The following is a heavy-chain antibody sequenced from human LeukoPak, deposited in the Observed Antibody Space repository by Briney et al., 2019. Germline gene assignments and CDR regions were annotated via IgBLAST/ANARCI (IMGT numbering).Heavy chain of an antibody. CDR2: INHSGVI. D-gene: IGHD6-19*01. CDR3: ARRISGWYLARGLSFDY. Sequence: SETLSLTCAVSGVSLPGHNWGWIRQSPGKGLEYIGEINHSGVINYNPSLKNRVTISRDTSNNQFSLTLSSVTAADTAVYYCARRISGWYLARGLSFDYWGQGTLVIVSS. CDR1: GVSLPGHN. V-gene: IGHV4-34*01. J-gene: IGHJ4*02.